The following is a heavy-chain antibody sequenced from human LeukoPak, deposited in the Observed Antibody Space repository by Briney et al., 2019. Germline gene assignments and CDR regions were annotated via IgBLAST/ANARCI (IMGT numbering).Heavy chain of an antibody. D-gene: IGHD5-18*01. Sequence: GGSLRLSCAASGFIFNSYGMHWVRQAPGKGLVWVSRINTDGSSTSYADSVKGRFTISRDNAKNTLYLQMNSLRAEDTAVYYCARVEGYTGYWGQGTLVTVSS. CDR3: ARVEGYTGY. CDR1: GFIFNSYG. J-gene: IGHJ4*02. V-gene: IGHV3-74*01. CDR2: INTDGSST.